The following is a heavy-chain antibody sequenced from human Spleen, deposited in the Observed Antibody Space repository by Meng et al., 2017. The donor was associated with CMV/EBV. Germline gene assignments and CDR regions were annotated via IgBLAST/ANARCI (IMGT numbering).Heavy chain of an antibody. CDR1: GSFSGYH. J-gene: IGHJ4*02. V-gene: IGHV4-34*01. Sequence: GSFSGYHWTWIRPPPGKGLEWIGEINHGGSTNYNPSLKSRVTISIDTSKNQFSLKLSSVTAADTAVYYCARGGLRFLEWLLYPWDYWGQGTLVTVSS. CDR2: INHGGST. CDR3: ARGGLRFLEWLLYPWDY. D-gene: IGHD3-3*01.